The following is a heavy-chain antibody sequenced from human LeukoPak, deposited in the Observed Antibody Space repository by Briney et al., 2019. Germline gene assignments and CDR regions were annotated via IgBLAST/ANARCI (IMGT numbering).Heavy chain of an antibody. CDR1: GGSISSGGYY. CDR3: ASLYYYDSSGYRDY. J-gene: IGHJ4*02. V-gene: IGHV4-30-2*02. CDR2: IYHSGST. D-gene: IGHD3-22*01. Sequence: SETLSLTCTVSGGSISSGGYYWSWIRQPPGKGLEWIGYIYHSGSTYYNPSLKSRVTISVDRSKNQFSLKLSSVTAADTAVYYCASLYYYDSSGYRDYWGQGTLVTVSS.